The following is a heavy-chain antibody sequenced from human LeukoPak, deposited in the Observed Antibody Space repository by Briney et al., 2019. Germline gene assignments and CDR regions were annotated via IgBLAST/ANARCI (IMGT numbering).Heavy chain of an antibody. CDR1: GGTFSSYA. CDR2: IIPIFGIA. V-gene: IGHV1-69*04. Sequence: EASVKVSCKASGGTFSSYAISWVRQAPGQGLEWMGRIIPIFGIANYAQKFQGRVTITADKSTSTAYMELSSLRSEDTAVYYCARFYCSGGSCYPPRGVDVWGQGTTVTVSS. CDR3: ARFYCSGGSCYPPRGVDV. J-gene: IGHJ6*02. D-gene: IGHD2-15*01.